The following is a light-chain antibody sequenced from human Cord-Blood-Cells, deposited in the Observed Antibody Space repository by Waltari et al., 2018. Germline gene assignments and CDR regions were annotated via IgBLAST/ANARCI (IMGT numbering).Light chain of an antibody. J-gene: IGLJ1*01. CDR3: CSYAGSYV. CDR2: DVS. CDR1: SSDVGGYNY. Sequence: QSALPQPRSVSGSPGQSVTISCTGTSSDVGGYNYVSWYQQHPGKAPQLMIYDVSNRPSGVPDRFSGSKSGNTASLTISGLQADDEADYYCCSYAGSYVFGTGTKVTVL. V-gene: IGLV2-11*01.